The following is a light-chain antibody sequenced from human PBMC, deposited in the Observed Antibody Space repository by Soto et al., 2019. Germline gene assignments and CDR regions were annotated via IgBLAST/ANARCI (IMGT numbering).Light chain of an antibody. V-gene: IGLV2-23*01. J-gene: IGLJ2*01. CDR1: SSDVGSNNF. CDR3: CSYAGTTSFV. CDR2: EGN. Sequence: ALTQPASVSGSPGQSITISCTGSSSDVGSNNFVSWYQQHPGKAPQFMIYEGNKRPPGISNRFSGSKSGNTASLTISGLQAEDEADYYCCSYAGTTSFVFGGGTKLTVL.